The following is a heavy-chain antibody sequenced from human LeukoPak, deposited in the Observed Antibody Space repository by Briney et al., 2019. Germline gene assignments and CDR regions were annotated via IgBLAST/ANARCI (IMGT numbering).Heavy chain of an antibody. CDR2: IYTSGST. J-gene: IGHJ4*02. Sequence: SETLSLTCTVSGGSISSYYWSWIRQPAGKGLEWIGRIYTSGSTNYNPSLKSRVTMSVDTSKNQFSLKLSSVTAADTAVYYCARDQGVRYFDWPYFDYWGQGILVTVSS. CDR1: GGSISSYY. D-gene: IGHD3-9*01. V-gene: IGHV4-4*07. CDR3: ARDQGVRYFDWPYFDY.